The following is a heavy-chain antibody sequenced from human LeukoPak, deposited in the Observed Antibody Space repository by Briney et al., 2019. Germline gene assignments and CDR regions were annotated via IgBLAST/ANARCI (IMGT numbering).Heavy chain of an antibody. V-gene: IGHV4-31*03. D-gene: IGHD3-22*01. CDR1: GASTSSRGYY. Sequence: PSGTLSLTCTISGASTSSRGYYWTWVRQHSGKGLEWIGYIYHTGTTYYNPSLRSRITISMGTSKNQFSLKMTSMTAADTAVYYCAGDLDFASGYYLHYWGQGSLVTVSS. CDR3: AGDLDFASGYYLHY. CDR2: IYHTGTT. J-gene: IGHJ4*02.